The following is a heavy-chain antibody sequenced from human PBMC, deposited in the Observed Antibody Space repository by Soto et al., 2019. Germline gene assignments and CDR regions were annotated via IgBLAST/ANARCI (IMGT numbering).Heavy chain of an antibody. Sequence: SETLSLTCAVYGGSFSGDYWSWIRQPPGKGLGWIGEINHSGSTNYNPSLKSRVTISVDTSKNQFSLKLSSVTAADTAVYYCARILTTVTTFLDYWGQGTLVTVS. J-gene: IGHJ4*02. D-gene: IGHD4-17*01. CDR2: INHSGST. CDR1: GGSFSGDY. V-gene: IGHV4-34*01. CDR3: ARILTTVTTFLDY.